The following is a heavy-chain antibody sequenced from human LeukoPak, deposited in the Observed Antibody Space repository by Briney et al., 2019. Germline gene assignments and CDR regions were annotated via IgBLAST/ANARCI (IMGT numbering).Heavy chain of an antibody. CDR1: GYTFTGYY. J-gene: IGHJ6*02. D-gene: IGHD2-2*01. V-gene: IGHV1-2*02. CDR3: ARDGVVPAAQGDGMDV. Sequence: ASVKVSCKASGYTFTGYYMHWVRQAPGQGLEWMGWINPNRGGTNYAQKFQGRVTMTKDTSISTAYMELSRLRSDDTAVYYCARDGVVPAAQGDGMDVWGQGTTVTVSS. CDR2: INPNRGGT.